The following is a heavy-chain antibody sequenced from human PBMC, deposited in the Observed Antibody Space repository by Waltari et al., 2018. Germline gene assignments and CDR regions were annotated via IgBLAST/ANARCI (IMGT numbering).Heavy chain of an antibody. Sequence: QVQLVQSGAEVTKHGASVKVSCKASGSTFTDYGIGWVRQAPGQGLESMGWISPYNGNTDYVKKFQGRVTMTTDTSTSTAYMELRSLRSDDTAVYYCARNLYDFWSGYHPSSFDYWGQGTLVTVSS. CDR3: ARNLYDFWSGYHPSSFDY. CDR2: ISPYNGNT. J-gene: IGHJ4*02. CDR1: GSTFTDYG. V-gene: IGHV1-18*04. D-gene: IGHD3-3*01.